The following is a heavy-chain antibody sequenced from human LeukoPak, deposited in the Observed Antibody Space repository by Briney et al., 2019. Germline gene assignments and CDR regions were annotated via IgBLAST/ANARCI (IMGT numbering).Heavy chain of an antibody. V-gene: IGHV3-20*04. CDR1: GFTFDDYG. J-gene: IGHJ4*02. CDR2: INWNGGST. CDR3: ARSVAASRDY. D-gene: IGHD2-15*01. Sequence: GGSLRLSCAAAGFTFDDYGISWVRQAPGKGLEWVSGINWNGGSTGYADSVKGRFTISRDNAKTSMYLQMNSLSAEDTALYYCARSVAASRDYWGQGTLVAVSP.